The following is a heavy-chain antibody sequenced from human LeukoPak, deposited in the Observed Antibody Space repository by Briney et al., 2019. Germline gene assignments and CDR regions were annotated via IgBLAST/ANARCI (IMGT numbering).Heavy chain of an antibody. V-gene: IGHV4-34*01. CDR2: INHSGST. Sequence: SETLSLTCAVYGGSFSDYYWSWIRQPPGKGLEWIGEINHSGSTNYNPSLKSRVTLSVAPSKTQFSLKLSSVTAADTAVYYCARGRPSRYCSGGSCYRAFDIWGQGTMVTVSS. D-gene: IGHD2-15*01. CDR3: ARGRPSRYCSGGSCYRAFDI. CDR1: GGSFSDYY. J-gene: IGHJ3*02.